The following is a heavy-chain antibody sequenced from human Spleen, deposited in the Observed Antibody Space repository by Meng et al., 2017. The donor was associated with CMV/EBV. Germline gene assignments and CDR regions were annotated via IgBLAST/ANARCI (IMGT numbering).Heavy chain of an antibody. D-gene: IGHD3-3*01. V-gene: IGHV3-15*01. CDR3: TTRGTIFGVVNDY. CDR2: IKSKSDGGTT. CDR1: GLTFSNAW. Sequence: GGSLRLSCSASGLTFSNAWMSWVRQAPGKGLEWVGRIKSKSDGGTTDYTTPVKGRFTISRDDSKNTLYLQMNSLETEDTAVYYCTTRGTIFGVVNDYWGQGTLVTVSS. J-gene: IGHJ4*02.